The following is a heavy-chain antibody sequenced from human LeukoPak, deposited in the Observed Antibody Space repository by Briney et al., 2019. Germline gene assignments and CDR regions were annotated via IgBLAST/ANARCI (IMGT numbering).Heavy chain of an antibody. Sequence: PGRSLRLSCAASGFTFSSYAMHWVRQAPGKGLEWVAVISYDGSNKYYADSVKGRFTISRDNSKNTLYLQMNSLRAEDTAVYYCARDGDSSLTMVRGVKAFDIWAQGTMVTVS. D-gene: IGHD3-10*01. J-gene: IGHJ3*02. CDR1: GFTFSSYA. CDR3: ARDGDSSLTMVRGVKAFDI. V-gene: IGHV3-30-3*01. CDR2: ISYDGSNK.